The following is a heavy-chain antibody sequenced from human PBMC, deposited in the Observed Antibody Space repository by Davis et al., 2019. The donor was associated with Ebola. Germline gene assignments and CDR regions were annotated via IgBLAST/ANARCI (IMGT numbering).Heavy chain of an antibody. D-gene: IGHD3-3*01. CDR2: INHSGST. V-gene: IGHV4-34*01. J-gene: IGHJ5*02. CDR1: GGSFSGYY. CDR3: NGVVIIRGSWFDP. Sequence: SETLSLTCAVYGGSFSGYYWSWIRQPPGKGLEWIGEINHSGSTNYNLSLKSRVTISVDTSKNQFSLKLSSVTAADTAVYYCNGVVIIRGSWFDPWGQGTLVTVSS.